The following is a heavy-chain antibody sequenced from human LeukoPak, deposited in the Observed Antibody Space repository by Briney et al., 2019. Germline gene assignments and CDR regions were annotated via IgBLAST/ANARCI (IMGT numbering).Heavy chain of an antibody. CDR1: GFTFSSYA. J-gene: IGHJ5*02. D-gene: IGHD3-22*01. CDR2: ISGSGGST. CDR3: AKDPKYYYDSSGLDP. Sequence: GGSLRLSCAASGFTFSSYAMSWVRQAPGKGLEWVSAISGSGGSTYYADSVKGRFTISRDNSKNTLYLQMNSLRAEDTAVYYCAKDPKYYYDSSGLDPWGQGTLVTVSS. V-gene: IGHV3-23*01.